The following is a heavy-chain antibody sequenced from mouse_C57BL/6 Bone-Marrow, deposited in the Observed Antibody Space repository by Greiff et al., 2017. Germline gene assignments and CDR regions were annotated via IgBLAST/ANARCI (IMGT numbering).Heavy chain of an antibody. CDR3: TSLEDDYEGFAY. D-gene: IGHD2-4*01. J-gene: IGHJ3*01. CDR1: GFTFSSYA. CDR2: ISSGGDYI. V-gene: IGHV5-9-1*02. Sequence: EVQGVESGEGLVKPGGSLKLSCAASGFTFSSYAMSWVRQTPEKRLEWVAYISSGGDYIYYADTVKGRFTISRDNARNTLYLQMSSLKSEDTAMYYCTSLEDDYEGFAYWGQGTLVTVSA.